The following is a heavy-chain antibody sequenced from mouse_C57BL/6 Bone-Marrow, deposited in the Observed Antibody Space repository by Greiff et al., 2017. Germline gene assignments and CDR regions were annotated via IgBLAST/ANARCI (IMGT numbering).Heavy chain of an antibody. D-gene: IGHD2-5*01. J-gene: IGHJ1*03. Sequence: VQLQQPGAELVKPGASVKMSCKASGYTFTSYWITWVKQRPGQGLEWIGDIYPGSGSTNYNKKFKSKATLTVDTSSSTAYMQLSSLTSDDSAVYFCARPYYSNYWYFDVWGTGTTVTVSS. V-gene: IGHV1-55*01. CDR2: IYPGSGST. CDR3: ARPYYSNYWYFDV. CDR1: GYTFTSYW.